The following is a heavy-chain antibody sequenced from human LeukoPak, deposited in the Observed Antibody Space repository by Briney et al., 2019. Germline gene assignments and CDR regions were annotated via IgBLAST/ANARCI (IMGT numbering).Heavy chain of an antibody. CDR3: AKDTPYSGSYWHDAFDI. D-gene: IGHD1-26*01. CDR2: ISGSGGST. J-gene: IGHJ3*02. V-gene: IGHV3-23*01. CDR1: GFTFSSYA. Sequence: PGGSLRLSCAASGFTFSSYAMSWVRQAPGKGLEWVSAISGSGGSTYYADSVKGRFTISRDNSKNTLDLQMNSLRAEDTAVYYCAKDTPYSGSYWHDAFDIWGQGTMVTVSS.